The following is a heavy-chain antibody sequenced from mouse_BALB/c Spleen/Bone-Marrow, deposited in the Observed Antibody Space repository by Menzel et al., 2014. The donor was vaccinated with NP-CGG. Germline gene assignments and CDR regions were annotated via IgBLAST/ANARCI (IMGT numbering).Heavy chain of an antibody. D-gene: IGHD3-3*01. CDR1: GYSFTDYD. Sequence: QVQLQQSGPELVKPGTLVKISCKASGYSFTDYDINWVKQRPGQGLEWIGWIYPGDGSTKYNEKFEGKATPTADRSSSTAYMQLSSLTSESSAVYFCARGGIGRSLDYWGQGTSVTVSS. V-gene: IGHV1S56*01. CDR3: ARGGIGRSLDY. CDR2: IYPGDGST. J-gene: IGHJ4*01.